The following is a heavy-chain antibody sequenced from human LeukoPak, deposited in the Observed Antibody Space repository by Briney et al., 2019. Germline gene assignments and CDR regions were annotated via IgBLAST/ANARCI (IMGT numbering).Heavy chain of an antibody. CDR3: AKAPVTTCSGAYCYPFDY. CDR2: IYSGGRT. J-gene: IGHJ4*02. V-gene: IGHV3-66*01. Sequence: GGSLRLSCAASGFTVSSNYMSWVRQAPGKGLEWVSVIYSGGRTYYADSVKGRFTISRDNSKNTLYLQMNSLRAEDAAVYYCAKAPVTTCSGAYCYPFDYWGQGTLVTVSS. CDR1: GFTVSSNY. D-gene: IGHD2-15*01.